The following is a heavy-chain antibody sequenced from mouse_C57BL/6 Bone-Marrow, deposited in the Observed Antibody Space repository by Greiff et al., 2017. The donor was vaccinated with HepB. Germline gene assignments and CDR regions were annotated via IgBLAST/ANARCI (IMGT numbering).Heavy chain of an antibody. D-gene: IGHD1-1*01. CDR3: ARGLITTVVATPAWFAY. J-gene: IGHJ3*01. V-gene: IGHV1-26*01. CDR2: INPNNGGT. CDR1: GYTFTDYY. Sequence: VQLQHSGPELVKPGASVKISCKASGYTFTDYYMNWVKQSHGKSLEWIGDINPNNGGTSYNQKFKGKATLTVDKSSSTAYMELRSLTSEDSAVYYCARGLITTVVATPAWFAYWGQGTLVTVSA.